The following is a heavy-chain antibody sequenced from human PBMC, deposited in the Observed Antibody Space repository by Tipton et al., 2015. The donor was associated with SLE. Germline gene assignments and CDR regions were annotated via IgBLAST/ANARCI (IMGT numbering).Heavy chain of an antibody. V-gene: IGHV4-39*07. D-gene: IGHD2-2*01. J-gene: IGHJ6*02. CDR3: ARGCSSSTCEPFYFFGMDV. Sequence: TLSLTCTVSGGSITSSSYFWGWIRQSPGKGLEWIGNINTGGGTYRNPSLMSRVTISVDTSKTQFSLIVTSVTAADTAVYYCARGCSSSTCEPFYFFGMDVWGQGTTVTVSS. CDR2: INTGGGT. CDR1: GGSITSSSYF.